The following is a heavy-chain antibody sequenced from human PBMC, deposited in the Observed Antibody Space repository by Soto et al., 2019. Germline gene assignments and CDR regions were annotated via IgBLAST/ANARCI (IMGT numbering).Heavy chain of an antibody. CDR2: IYYSGST. CDR3: ARLDVSGLTYNWFDP. CDR1: GGSISSSSYY. V-gene: IGHV4-39*01. J-gene: IGHJ5*02. D-gene: IGHD6-19*01. Sequence: QLQLQESGPGLVKPSETLALTCTVSGGSISSSSYYWGWIRQPPGKGLEWIGSIYYSGSTYYNPSLESRVTISVDTSKNQFSLKLSSVTAADTAVYYWARLDVSGLTYNWFDPWGQGTLVTVSS.